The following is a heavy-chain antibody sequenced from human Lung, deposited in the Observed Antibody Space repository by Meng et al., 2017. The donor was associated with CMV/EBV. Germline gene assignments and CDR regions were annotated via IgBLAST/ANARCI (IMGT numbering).Heavy chain of an antibody. CDR2: INPHSGDT. CDR3: ARLFHTSLGTNYYYGMDV. D-gene: IGHD3-10*01. J-gene: IGHJ6*02. Sequence: ASLKVSXKASGYTFTGYNIHWGRQAPGQGLEWMGWINPHSGDTKYAQKFQGRVTLTTDTSINTAYMVVRRLKSDDTAVFFCARLFHTSLGTNYYYGMDVWGLGXTVTFSS. CDR1: GYTFTGYN. V-gene: IGHV1-2*02.